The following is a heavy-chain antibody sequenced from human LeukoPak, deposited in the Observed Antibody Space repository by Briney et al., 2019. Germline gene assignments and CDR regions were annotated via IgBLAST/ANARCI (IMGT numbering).Heavy chain of an antibody. CDR2: ISGSGSST. J-gene: IGHJ4*02. CDR1: GFTFSNYA. CDR3: TKGTIWLPFDY. D-gene: IGHD5-18*01. V-gene: IGHV3-23*01. Sequence: PGGSLRLPCAASGFTFSNYAMSWARQDPGKGLEWVSAISGSGSSTYYADSVKGRFTISRDNSKKTLYLQMNSLRAEDTAVYYCTKGTIWLPFDYWGQGTLVTVSS.